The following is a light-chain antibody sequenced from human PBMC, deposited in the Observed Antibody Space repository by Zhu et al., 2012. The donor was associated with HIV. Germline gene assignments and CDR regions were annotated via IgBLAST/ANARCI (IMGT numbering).Light chain of an antibody. CDR2: DAS. V-gene: IGKV3-20*01. CDR1: QSVSSY. Sequence: EIVLTQSPATLSLSPGEKVTLSCRASQSVSSYLAWYQQKPDQAPRLLIYDASNRATGIPDRFSGSGSGTDFTLTISSLEPEDFAVYYCQHYGSSPPITFGQGTRLEIK. CDR3: QHYGSSPPIT. J-gene: IGKJ5*01.